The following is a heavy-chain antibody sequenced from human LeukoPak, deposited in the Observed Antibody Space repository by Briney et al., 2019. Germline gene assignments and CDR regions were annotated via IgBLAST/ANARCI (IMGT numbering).Heavy chain of an antibody. J-gene: IGHJ6*03. D-gene: IGHD1-26*01. V-gene: IGHV4-39*01. Sequence: KPSETLSLTCTVSGGSISSSSYYWGWIRQPPGKGLEWIGSIYYSGSTYYNPSLKSRVTISVDTSKNQFSLKLSSVTAADTAVYYCARSFQGWEQTYYYYYMDVWGKGTTVTVSS. CDR3: ARSFQGWEQTYYYYYMDV. CDR2: IYYSGST. CDR1: GGSISSSSYY.